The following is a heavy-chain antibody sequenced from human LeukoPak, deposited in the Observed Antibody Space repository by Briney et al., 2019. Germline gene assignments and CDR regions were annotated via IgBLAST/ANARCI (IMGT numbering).Heavy chain of an antibody. CDR2: INGNSGAT. J-gene: IGHJ4*02. CDR3: ARDFSWGVDY. Sequence: ASVKVSSKASGFTFTVPYMHWVRQAPGQGLEWMGWINGNSGATNYAWNFQDRVTLTRDTSISTVYMELSRLRIDDTAVYYCARDFSWGVDYWGQGTLVTVSS. CDR1: GFTFTVPY. V-gene: IGHV1-2*02. D-gene: IGHD3-10*01.